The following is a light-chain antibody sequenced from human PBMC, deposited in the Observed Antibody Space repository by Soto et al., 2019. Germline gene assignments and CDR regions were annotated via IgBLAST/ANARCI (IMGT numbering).Light chain of an antibody. V-gene: IGLV2-23*02. CDR3: CSYARSSTLYV. CDR2: EVN. J-gene: IGLJ1*01. CDR1: SSDVGSYNL. Sequence: QSALTQPASVSGSPGQSITISCTGTSSDVGSYNLVSWYQQHPGKAPKLIIFEVNKRPSGVSNRFSGAKSGNTASLTISGLLDEDEADYYCCSYARSSTLYVFGTGTKLTVL.